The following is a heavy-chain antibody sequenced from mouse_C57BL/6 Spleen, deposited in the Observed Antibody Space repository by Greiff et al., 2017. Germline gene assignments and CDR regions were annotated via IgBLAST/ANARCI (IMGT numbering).Heavy chain of an antibody. CDR3: ARVGRGYAMEY. Sequence: EVQVVESGPELVKPGASVKMSCKASGYTFTDYNMHWVKQSHGQSLEWIGYINPNNGGTSYNQKFKGKDTLTVNKSSSTAYMELRSLTSEDSAVYYCARVGRGYAMEYWGQGTSVTVSS. CDR2: INPNNGGT. J-gene: IGHJ4*01. V-gene: IGHV1-22*01. CDR1: GYTFTDYN. D-gene: IGHD4-1*01.